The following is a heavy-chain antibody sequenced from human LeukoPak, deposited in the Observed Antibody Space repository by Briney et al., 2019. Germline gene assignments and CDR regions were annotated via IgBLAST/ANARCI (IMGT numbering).Heavy chain of an antibody. D-gene: IGHD2-8*01. Sequence: SETLSLTCTVSGYSISSGYYWGWIRQPPGKGLEWIGSIYHSGSTYYNPSLKSRVTVSVDTSKNQFSLKLSSVTAADTAVYYCARGDCTNGVCYENDYWGQGTLVTVSS. CDR1: GYSISSGYY. J-gene: IGHJ4*02. CDR2: IYHSGST. CDR3: ARGDCTNGVCYENDY. V-gene: IGHV4-38-2*02.